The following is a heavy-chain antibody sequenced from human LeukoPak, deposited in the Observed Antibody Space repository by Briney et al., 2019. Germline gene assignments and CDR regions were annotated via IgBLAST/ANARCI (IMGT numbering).Heavy chain of an antibody. CDR2: ISWNSGSI. Sequence: SGRSLRLSCAASGFTFDDYAMRWVRQAPGKGLEWVSGISWNSGSIGYADSVKGRFTISRDNAKNSLYLQMNSLRAEDMALYYCARLVVVAATINWFDPWGQGTLVTVSS. CDR3: ARLVVVAATINWFDP. J-gene: IGHJ5*02. CDR1: GFTFDDYA. V-gene: IGHV3-9*03. D-gene: IGHD2-15*01.